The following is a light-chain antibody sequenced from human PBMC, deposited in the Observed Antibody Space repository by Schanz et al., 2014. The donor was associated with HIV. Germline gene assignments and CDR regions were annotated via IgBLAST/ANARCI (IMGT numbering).Light chain of an antibody. CDR1: SSDVGSYNL. J-gene: IGLJ2*01. V-gene: IGLV2-14*02. CDR2: EGS. CDR3: QSYDSSLSAL. Sequence: QSALTQPASVSGSPGQSITISCTGTSSDVGSYNLVSWFQHHPGKAPKLMIYEGSKRPSGVSNRFSGSKSGNTASLTISGLQAEDEADYYCQSYDSSLSALFGGGTKLTV.